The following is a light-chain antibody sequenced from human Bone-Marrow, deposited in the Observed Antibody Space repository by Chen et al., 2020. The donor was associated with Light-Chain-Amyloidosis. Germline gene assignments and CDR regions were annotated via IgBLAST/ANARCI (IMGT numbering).Light chain of an antibody. Sequence: QSALTQPPSASGSLGPSVSISCTGTSRDIGAYYFVSWYQHHPGKAPKLIIYEVTKRPSGVPYRFSGSKSGFTATLTVSGLQADDEADYYCSSYAGSDHFAVFGGGTKVTVL. J-gene: IGLJ2*01. CDR3: SSYAGSDHFAV. V-gene: IGLV2-8*01. CDR2: EVT. CDR1: SRDIGAYYF.